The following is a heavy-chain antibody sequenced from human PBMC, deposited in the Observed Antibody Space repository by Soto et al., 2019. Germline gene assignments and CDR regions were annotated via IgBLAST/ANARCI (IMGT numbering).Heavy chain of an antibody. CDR3: ASPLWATAFDI. J-gene: IGHJ3*02. Sequence: GESLKISCQGSGYSFTSYWIGWVRQLPGKGLEWMGISYPGDSDTRYSPSFQGQVTISADKSISTAYLQLSSLKASDTAMYYCASPLWATAFDILGQGTMVNVSS. CDR2: SYPGDSDT. V-gene: IGHV5-51*01. CDR1: GYSFTSYW. D-gene: IGHD2-21*01.